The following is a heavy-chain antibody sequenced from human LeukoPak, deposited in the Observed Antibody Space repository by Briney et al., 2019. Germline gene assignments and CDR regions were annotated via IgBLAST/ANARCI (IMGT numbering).Heavy chain of an antibody. J-gene: IGHJ1*01. D-gene: IGHD5-18*01. V-gene: IGHV1-18*04. CDR3: ARARRYSYGTSNAKYFQH. CDR1: GYTFTSCG. Sequence: GASVKVSCKASGYTFTSCGISWVRQAPGQGLEWMGWISAYNGNTNYAQKLQGRVTMTTDTSTSTAYMELRSLRSDDTAVYYCARARRYSYGTSNAKYFQHWGQGTLVTVSS. CDR2: ISAYNGNT.